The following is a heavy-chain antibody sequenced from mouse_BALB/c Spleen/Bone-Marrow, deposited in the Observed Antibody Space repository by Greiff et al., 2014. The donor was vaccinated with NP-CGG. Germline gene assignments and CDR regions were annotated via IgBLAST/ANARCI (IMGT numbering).Heavy chain of an antibody. CDR1: GYTFSSYW. V-gene: IGHV1-9*01. CDR3: ARHYYGSSHFAY. CDR2: ILPGSGST. Sequence: QVQLQQSGAELMKPGASVKISCKATGYTFSSYWIEWVKQRPGHGLEWIGEILPGSGSTNYNEKFKGKATFTADTSSNTAYMQPSSLTSEDSAVYYCARHYYGSSHFAYWGQGTLVTVSA. D-gene: IGHD1-1*01. J-gene: IGHJ3*01.